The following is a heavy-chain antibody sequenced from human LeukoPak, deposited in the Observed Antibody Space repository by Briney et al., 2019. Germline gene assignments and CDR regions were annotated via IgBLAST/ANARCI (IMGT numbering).Heavy chain of an antibody. J-gene: IGHJ4*02. Sequence: ASVKVSCKASGYTFTSYGISWVRQAPGQGLEWMGWISAYNGNTNYAQKLQGRVTMTTDTSTSTAYMELRSLRSDDTAVYYCARERCSSTSCLGVHDYWGQGTLVTVSS. V-gene: IGHV1-18*01. D-gene: IGHD2-2*01. CDR2: ISAYNGNT. CDR3: ARERCSSTSCLGVHDY. CDR1: GYTFTSYG.